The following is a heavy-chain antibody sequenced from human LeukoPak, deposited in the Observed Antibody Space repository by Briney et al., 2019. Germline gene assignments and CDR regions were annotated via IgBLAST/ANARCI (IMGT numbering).Heavy chain of an antibody. J-gene: IGHJ6*02. D-gene: IGHD3-9*01. CDR3: ARVHVDILTGYYPSYYYYGMDV. CDR1: GGSISSYY. CDR2: IYYSGST. Sequence: KPSETLSLTCTVSGGSISSYYWSWIRQPPGKGLEWIGYIYYSGSTNYNPSLKSRVTISVDTSKNQFSLKLSSVTAADTAVYYCARVHVDILTGYYPSYYYYGMDVWGQGTTVTVSS. V-gene: IGHV4-59*01.